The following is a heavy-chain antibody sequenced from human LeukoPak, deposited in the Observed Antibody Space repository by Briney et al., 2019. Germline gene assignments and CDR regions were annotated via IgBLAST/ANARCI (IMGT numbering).Heavy chain of an antibody. Sequence: SLRLSCAPSGFTFTSDAMSAGPEAPGKGLEWVSGISGSVGSTYSTDPVKGRFTIPKENSRNTPHLHMNRLRARTTAVYYCAKDMMITDVPYGMDVWGQGTTVTVSS. CDR3: AKDMMITDVPYGMDV. CDR1: GFTFTSDA. V-gene: IGHV3-23*01. CDR2: ISGSVGST. J-gene: IGHJ6*01. D-gene: IGHD3-16*01.